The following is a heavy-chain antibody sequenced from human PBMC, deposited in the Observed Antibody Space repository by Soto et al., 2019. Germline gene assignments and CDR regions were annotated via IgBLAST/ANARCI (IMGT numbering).Heavy chain of an antibody. CDR1: GFTFSDYY. CDR3: ARTRITATGVGFDY. Sequence: QVQLVESGGGLVKPGGSLRLSCAASGFTFSDYYMSWIRQAPGKGLEWVSYIRGASTYTNYADSVKGRFTISRDNAQNSLYLQMKSLRAEDTAVYDCARTRITATGVGFDYWGQGTLVTVSS. V-gene: IGHV3-11*05. D-gene: IGHD6-13*01. CDR2: IRGASTYT. J-gene: IGHJ4*02.